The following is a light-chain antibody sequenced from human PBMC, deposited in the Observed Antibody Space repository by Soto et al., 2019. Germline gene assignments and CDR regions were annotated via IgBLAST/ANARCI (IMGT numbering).Light chain of an antibody. CDR2: KAS. J-gene: IGKJ1*01. V-gene: IGKV1-5*03. Sequence: DIHMTHSRSTLSASVGYRVTITCRTSQTINTWLAWYQQKPGEAPKLLIYKASSLESGVPSRFSGSGSGTEFTLTISGLQTDDFATYYCQQYHNYWTFGQGTKVDIK. CDR1: QTINTW. CDR3: QQYHNYWT.